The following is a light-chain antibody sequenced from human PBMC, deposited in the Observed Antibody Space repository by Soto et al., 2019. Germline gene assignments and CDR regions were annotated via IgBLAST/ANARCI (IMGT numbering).Light chain of an antibody. J-gene: IGKJ1*01. Sequence: EVVMTQSPAALSVSPGERATLSCRASQTVSTNLAWYQQKPGQAPRLIIFGASTRAAGVPARFSGSGSGTDFTLTISSLQSEDFAVYHCQHYDEWPWTFGQGTKVDI. CDR3: QHYDEWPWT. CDR1: QTVSTN. CDR2: GAS. V-gene: IGKV3-15*01.